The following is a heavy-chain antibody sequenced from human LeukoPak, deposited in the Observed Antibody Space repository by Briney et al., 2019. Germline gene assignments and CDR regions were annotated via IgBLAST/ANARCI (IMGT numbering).Heavy chain of an antibody. CDR3: ASLDYGDYYFDY. V-gene: IGHV4-59*01. D-gene: IGHD4-17*01. CDR1: GGSFSSYY. CDR2: IYYSGST. J-gene: IGHJ4*02. Sequence: SETLSLTCAVYGGSFSSYYWSWIRQPPGKGLEWIGYIYYSGSTNYNPSLKSRVTISVDTSKNQFSLKLSSVTAADTAVYYCASLDYGDYYFDYWGQGTLVTVSS.